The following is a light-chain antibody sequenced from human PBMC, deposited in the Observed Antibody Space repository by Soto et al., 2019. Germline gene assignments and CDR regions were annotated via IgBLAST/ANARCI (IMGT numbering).Light chain of an antibody. CDR2: EVT. CDR3: SSYAGSTAVVV. J-gene: IGLJ2*01. Sequence: QSVLTKPASVSGSPGQSITIPCTGTRSDVGSYTLVSWYQQHPGQAPKLIIYEVTKRPSGVSFRLSGSKSGNTASLTISGLQAEDEADYYCSSYAGSTAVVVFGGGTQLTVL. V-gene: IGLV2-23*02. CDR1: RSDVGSYTL.